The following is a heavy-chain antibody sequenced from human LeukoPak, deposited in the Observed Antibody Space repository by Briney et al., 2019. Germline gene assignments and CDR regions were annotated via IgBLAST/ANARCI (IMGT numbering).Heavy chain of an antibody. D-gene: IGHD1-26*01. Sequence: TGGSLRLSCAASGFTVSSNYMSWVRQAPGKGLEWVSVIYSGGTTYYADSVKGRFTISRDNSKNTLYLQMNSLRAEDTAVYYCARDLIVGGNHDAFDIWGQGTMVTVSS. CDR2: IYSGGTT. CDR1: GFTVSSNY. V-gene: IGHV3-53*01. CDR3: ARDLIVGGNHDAFDI. J-gene: IGHJ3*02.